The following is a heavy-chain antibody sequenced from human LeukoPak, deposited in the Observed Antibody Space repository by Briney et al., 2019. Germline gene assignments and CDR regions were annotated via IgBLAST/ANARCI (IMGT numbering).Heavy chain of an antibody. D-gene: IGHD4-17*01. J-gene: IGHJ3*02. CDR1: GGSISSSSYY. Sequence: SETLSLTCTVSGGSISSSSYYWGWIRQPPGKGLGWIGYIYYSGSTNYNPSLKSRVTISVDTSRNQFSLKLSSVTAADTAVYYCARVTIYYAFDIWGQGTMVTVSS. CDR3: ARVTIYYAFDI. V-gene: IGHV4-61*05. CDR2: IYYSGST.